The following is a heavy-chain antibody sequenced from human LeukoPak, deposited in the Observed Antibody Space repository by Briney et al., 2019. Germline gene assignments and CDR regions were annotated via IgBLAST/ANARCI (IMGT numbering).Heavy chain of an antibody. J-gene: IGHJ3*02. CDR2: MYHSGRT. CDR1: GGSIIISGHY. V-gene: IGHV4-39*01. D-gene: IGHD1-26*01. CDR3: ARRKATEEGGAFDI. Sequence: SETLSLTCTVSGGSIIISGHYWDWIRQSPGTRLEWISSMYHSGRTYHSPSLRSRLTTSVDTSKNQFFLKLGSVTATDTAIYYCARRKATEEGGAFDIWGVGTMVTVSS.